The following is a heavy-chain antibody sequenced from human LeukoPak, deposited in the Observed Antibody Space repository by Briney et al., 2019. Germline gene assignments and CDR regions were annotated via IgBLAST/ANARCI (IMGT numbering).Heavy chain of an antibody. CDR2: TWRG. CDR1: GGSLTDGDDY. CDR3: VRIFGYYQEAMDV. D-gene: IGHD3-3*01. Sequence: SETLSLTCTASGGSLTDGDDYWGWVRQPPGTGLHWLATTWRGASLNSRVTISLDTSQNQFSLRLTSVTASDTAVYYCVRIFGYYQEAMDVWGPGITVTVSS. J-gene: IGHJ6*02. V-gene: IGHV4-61*08.